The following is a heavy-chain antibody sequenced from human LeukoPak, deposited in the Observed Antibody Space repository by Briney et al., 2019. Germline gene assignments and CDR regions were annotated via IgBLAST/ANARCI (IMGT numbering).Heavy chain of an antibody. D-gene: IGHD1-26*01. Sequence: GGSLRLSCAASGFTVSSNYMNWVRQAPGKGLEWVSFISGGDTTFYADSVKGRFTISRDNSKNTVFLQLNSLRAEDTALYYCARARYRGARSVFDIWGQGTMVTVSS. CDR3: ARARYRGARSVFDI. J-gene: IGHJ3*02. CDR2: ISGGDTT. CDR1: GFTVSSNY. V-gene: IGHV3-53*01.